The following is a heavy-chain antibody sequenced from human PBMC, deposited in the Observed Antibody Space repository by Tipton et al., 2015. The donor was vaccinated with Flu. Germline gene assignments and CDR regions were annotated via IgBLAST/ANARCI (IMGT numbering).Heavy chain of an antibody. J-gene: IGHJ3*02. CDR2: INHSGST. D-gene: IGHD6-13*01. V-gene: IGHV4-34*01. Sequence: LRLSCAVYGGSFSGYYWSWIRQPPGKGLEWIGEINHSGSTNYNPSLKSRVTISVDTSKNQFSLKLSSVTAADTAVYYCASQYSSSWYAAFDIWGQGTRVTFSS. CDR1: GGSFSGYY. CDR3: ASQYSSSWYAAFDI.